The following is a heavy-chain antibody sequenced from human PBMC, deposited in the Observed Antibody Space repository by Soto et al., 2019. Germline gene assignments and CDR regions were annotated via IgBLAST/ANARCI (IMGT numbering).Heavy chain of an antibody. CDR1: GFNFRNYA. CDR3: TKALYCSSTSCYSGGDSFHI. J-gene: IGHJ3*02. CDR2: IRSNGESTYHTGAT. Sequence: GGSLRLSCTASGFNFRNYAMSWVRQAPGKGLEWVSIIRSNGESTYHTGATYYADSVRGRFTISRDNSKNTLSLQMNSLRAEDTALYFCTKALYCSSTSCYSGGDSFHIWGQGTMVTVSS. D-gene: IGHD2-2*01. V-gene: IGHV3-23*01.